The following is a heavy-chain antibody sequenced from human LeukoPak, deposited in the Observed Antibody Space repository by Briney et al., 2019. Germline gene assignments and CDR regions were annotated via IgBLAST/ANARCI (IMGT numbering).Heavy chain of an antibody. V-gene: IGHV1-18*01. J-gene: IGHJ4*02. Sequence: ASVKVSCKASGYYFNGHYMYWLRQAPGQGLEWMGSISPYNGNTKYAERFQDRFIMTTDTSTNTAYMELRSLRSDDTAVFYCARDQYDSVWGSYRPYFDYWGQGTLVTVSS. CDR3: ARDQYDSVWGSYRPYFDY. D-gene: IGHD3-16*02. CDR1: GYYFNGHY. CDR2: ISPYNGNT.